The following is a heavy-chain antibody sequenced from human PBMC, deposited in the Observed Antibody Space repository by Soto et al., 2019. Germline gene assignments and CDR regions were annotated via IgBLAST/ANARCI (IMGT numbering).Heavy chain of an antibody. D-gene: IGHD3-3*01. V-gene: IGHV4-59*01. CDR2: IYYSGST. J-gene: IGHJ6*02. CDR1: GGSISSYY. Sequence: PSETLSLTCTVSGGSISSYYWSWIRQPPGKGLEWIGYIYYSGSTNYNPSLKSRVTISVDTSKNQFSLKLSSVTAADTAVYYCARGPWEYDFWSGYSPLTYYYYGMDVWGQGTTVTVSS. CDR3: ARGPWEYDFWSGYSPLTYYYYGMDV.